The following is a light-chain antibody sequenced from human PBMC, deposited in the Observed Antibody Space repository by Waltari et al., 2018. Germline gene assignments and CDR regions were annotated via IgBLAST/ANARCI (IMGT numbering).Light chain of an antibody. Sequence: QSALTQPASVSGSPGQSITISCPATYSDIGSYNYVSWYQQHPGKAPKLMIYEVTNRPSGLSNRFSGSKSGNTASLTITELQAEDEADYYCSSYAGNDLVIFGGGTKLTVL. CDR3: SSYAGNDLVI. CDR2: EVT. CDR1: YSDIGSYNY. V-gene: IGLV2-14*01. J-gene: IGLJ2*01.